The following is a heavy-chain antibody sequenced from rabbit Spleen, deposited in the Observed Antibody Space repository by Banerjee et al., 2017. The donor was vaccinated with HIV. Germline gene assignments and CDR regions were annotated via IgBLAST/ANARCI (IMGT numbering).Heavy chain of an antibody. CDR1: GLDFSGDSY. CDR3: AREDVGGSVSL. J-gene: IGHJ4*01. CDR2: IYGGDSDST. Sequence: QSLEESGGGLVKPGASLTLTCKASGLDFSGDSYDSYMCWVRQAPGKGLEWIACIYGGDSDSTAYANWAKGRFTISKTSSTTVTLQMTRLTAADTATYFCAREDVGGSVSLWGQGTLVTVS. V-gene: IGHV1S40*01. D-gene: IGHD1-1*01.